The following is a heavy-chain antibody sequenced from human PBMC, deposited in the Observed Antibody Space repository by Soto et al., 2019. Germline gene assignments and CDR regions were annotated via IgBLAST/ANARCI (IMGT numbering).Heavy chain of an antibody. D-gene: IGHD2-2*01. V-gene: IGHV3-23*01. Sequence: EVQLLESGGGLVQPGGSLRLSCAASGFTFSSYAMGWVRQAPGKGLEWVAGISASGGSTYSADSVKGRFTISRDNSKNTQCLQMSSLRADDSAVCFCGSPGEVVPPARYYFDYLGQGTPVAVS. CDR3: GSPGEVVPPARYYFDY. CDR1: GFTFSSYA. CDR2: ISASGGST. J-gene: IGHJ4*02.